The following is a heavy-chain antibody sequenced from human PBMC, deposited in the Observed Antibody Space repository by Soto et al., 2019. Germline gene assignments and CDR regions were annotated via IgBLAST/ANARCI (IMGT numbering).Heavy chain of an antibody. CDR1: GYTFSMSG. J-gene: IGHJ4*02. Sequence: ASVKVSCKSSGYTFSMSGISWVRQAPGQGYEWMGIINPSGGSTYYIDSVKGRFSISRDISKNTLYLQMNSLRAEDTAVYYCHGYGYWGQGALVTVSS. CDR2: INPSGGST. V-gene: IGHV1-46*04. CDR3: HGYGY. D-gene: IGHD5-12*01.